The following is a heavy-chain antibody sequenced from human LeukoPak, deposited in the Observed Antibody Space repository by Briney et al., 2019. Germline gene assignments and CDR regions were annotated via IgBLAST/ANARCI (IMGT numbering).Heavy chain of an antibody. CDR1: GGSISSGDYY. D-gene: IGHD6-6*01. CDR3: ARGRIAAFDY. J-gene: IGHJ4*02. Sequence: SQTLCLTCTVSGGSISSGDYYWSWIRQPPGKGLEWIGYIYYSGSTYYNPSLKSRVTISVDTSKNQFSLQLSSVTAADTAVYSCARGRIAAFDYWGQGTLVTVSS. V-gene: IGHV4-30-4*08. CDR2: IYYSGST.